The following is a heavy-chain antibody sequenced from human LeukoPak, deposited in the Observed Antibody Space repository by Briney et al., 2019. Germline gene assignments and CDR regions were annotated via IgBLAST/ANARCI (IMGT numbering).Heavy chain of an antibody. Sequence: ASVKVSCKASGGTFSSYAISWVRQAPGQGLEWMGGIIPIFGTANYAQKFQGRVTITADKSTTTAYMELSSLRSEDTAVYYCARPNSYDILTGYWTENWFDPWGQGTLVTVSS. CDR3: ARPNSYDILTGYWTENWFDP. J-gene: IGHJ5*02. CDR2: IIPIFGTA. CDR1: GGTFSSYA. V-gene: IGHV1-69*06. D-gene: IGHD3-9*01.